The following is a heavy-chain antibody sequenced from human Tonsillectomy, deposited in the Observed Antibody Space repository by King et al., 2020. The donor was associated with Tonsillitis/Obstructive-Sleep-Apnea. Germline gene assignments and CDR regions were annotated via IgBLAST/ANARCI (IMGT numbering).Heavy chain of an antibody. V-gene: IGHV4-39*01. J-gene: IGHJ6*03. CDR1: GGSISSSSDY. Sequence: LQLQESGPGLVKPSETLSLKCTVSGGSISSSSDYWGWIRQPPGKGLEWIGSIYYSGNTYYNPSLRSRVTISVDTSKNQFSLKVSSVTAADTAVYYCARHRGLQPFYYYYYMDVWGKGTTVTVSS. CDR3: ARHRGLQPFYYYYYMDV. CDR2: IYYSGNT. D-gene: IGHD4-11*01.